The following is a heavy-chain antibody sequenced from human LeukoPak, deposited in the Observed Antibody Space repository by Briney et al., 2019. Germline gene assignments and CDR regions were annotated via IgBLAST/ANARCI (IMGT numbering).Heavy chain of an antibody. D-gene: IGHD5-24*01. V-gene: IGHV3-23*01. CDR3: AKDERGYNCYFDY. J-gene: IGHJ4*02. Sequence: GGSLRLSCAASGFTFSSYAMSWVRQAPGKGLEWVSSVSGSGSHTYYADSVKGRFTISRDNSKNTLYLQMDSLRAEDAAVYYCAKDERGYNCYFDYWGQGALVTVSS. CDR1: GFTFSSYA. CDR2: VSGSGSHT.